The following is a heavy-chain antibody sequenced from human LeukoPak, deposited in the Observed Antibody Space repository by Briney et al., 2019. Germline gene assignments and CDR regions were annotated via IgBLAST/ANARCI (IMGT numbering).Heavy chain of an antibody. CDR3: AHKVEVGVNTRYFQH. CDR2: IYWDDDK. J-gene: IGHJ1*01. D-gene: IGHD1-26*01. CDR1: GFSLSTSGVG. Sequence: SGPTLVNPTQTLTLTCTFSGFSLSTSGVGVGWIRQPPGKALEWLALIYWDDDKRYSPSLKSRLTITKDTSKNQVVLTMTNMDPVDTATYFCAHKVEVGVNTRYFQHWGQGTLVTVSS. V-gene: IGHV2-5*02.